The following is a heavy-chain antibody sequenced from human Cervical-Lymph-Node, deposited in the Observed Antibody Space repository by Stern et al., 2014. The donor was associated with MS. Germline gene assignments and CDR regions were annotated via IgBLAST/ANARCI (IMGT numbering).Heavy chain of an antibody. J-gene: IGHJ5*02. D-gene: IGHD1-26*01. CDR1: GFSLTTSAVG. CDR2: LYWDDEK. Sequence: QVTLKESGPTLVKPTQTLTLTCDFSGFSLTTSAVGVVWIRRPPGKALEGLALLYWDDEKRYSPSLKNRLSIITDTAKNQVVLTMTNMDPVDTGTYYCAHRSTSVAGAWASWGQGILVVVSS. V-gene: IGHV2-5*02. CDR3: AHRSTSVAGAWAS.